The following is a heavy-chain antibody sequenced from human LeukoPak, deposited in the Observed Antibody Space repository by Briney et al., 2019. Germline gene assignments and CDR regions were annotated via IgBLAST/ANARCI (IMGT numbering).Heavy chain of an antibody. Sequence: NPSETLSLTCTVSGGSISSYYWSWIRQPPGKGLEWIGYIYYSGSTNYNPSLKSRVTISVDTSKNQFSLKLSSVTAADTAVYYCARSTTGVDYYYYYGMDVWGQGTTVTVSS. J-gene: IGHJ6*02. CDR1: GGSISSYY. CDR3: ARSTTGVDYYYYYGMDV. CDR2: IYYSGST. D-gene: IGHD4-11*01. V-gene: IGHV4-59*01.